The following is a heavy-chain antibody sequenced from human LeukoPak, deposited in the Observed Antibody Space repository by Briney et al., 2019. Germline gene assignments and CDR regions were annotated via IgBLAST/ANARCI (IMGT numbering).Heavy chain of an antibody. Sequence: PSETVSPTCTVSGGAISSYYWSWIRQPPGKGLEWIGYIYYSGSTNYNPSLKSRVTISVDTSKNQFSLKLSSVTAADTAVYYCARVDIAALAAFDIWGQGTLVTVSS. J-gene: IGHJ3*02. CDR2: IYYSGST. D-gene: IGHD6-6*01. CDR3: ARVDIAALAAFDI. CDR1: GGAISSYY. V-gene: IGHV4-59*01.